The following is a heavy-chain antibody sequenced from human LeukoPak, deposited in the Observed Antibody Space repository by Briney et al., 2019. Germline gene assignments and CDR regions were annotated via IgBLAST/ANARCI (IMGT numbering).Heavy chain of an antibody. CDR3: TRNKRGDY. CDR1: GFTFSTYW. Sequence: GGSLRLSCAVSGFTFSTYWMSWACQAPGKGLEWVANIKYDGSEKYYVDSVKGRFTISRDNAKNSLFLQMNSLRAEDSAMYYCTRNKRGDYWGQGTLVTVSS. D-gene: IGHD1-1*01. V-gene: IGHV3-7*01. CDR2: IKYDGSEK. J-gene: IGHJ4*02.